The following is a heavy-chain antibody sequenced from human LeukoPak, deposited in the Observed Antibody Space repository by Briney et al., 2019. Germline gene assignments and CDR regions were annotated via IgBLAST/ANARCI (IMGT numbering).Heavy chain of an antibody. CDR2: IYYSGST. D-gene: IGHD2-8*01. Sequence: SETLSLTCTVSGGSISSSSYYWGWIRQPPGKGLEWIGSIYYSGSTYYNPSLKSRVTISVDTSKNQFSLKLSSVTAADTAVYCCARRRGYCTNGVCSYYFDYWGQGTLVTVSS. CDR3: ARRRGYCTNGVCSYYFDY. CDR1: GGSISSSSYY. V-gene: IGHV4-39*01. J-gene: IGHJ4*02.